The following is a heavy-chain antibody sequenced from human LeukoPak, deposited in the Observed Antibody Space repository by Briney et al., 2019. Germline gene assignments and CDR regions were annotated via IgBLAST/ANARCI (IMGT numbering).Heavy chain of an antibody. V-gene: IGHV3-30-3*01. CDR1: GFTFSSYA. Sequence: GGSLRLSCAASGFTFSSYAMHWVRQAPGKGLEWVAVISYDGSNKYYADSVKGRFTISRDNSKNTLYLQMNSLRAEDTAVYYCARDRGGPGQLDPAEYFQHWGQGTLVTVSS. J-gene: IGHJ1*01. D-gene: IGHD6-13*01. CDR3: ARDRGGPGQLDPAEYFQH. CDR2: ISYDGSNK.